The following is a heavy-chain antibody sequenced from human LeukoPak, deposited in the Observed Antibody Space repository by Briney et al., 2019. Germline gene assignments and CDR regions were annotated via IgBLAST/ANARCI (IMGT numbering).Heavy chain of an antibody. J-gene: IGHJ4*02. CDR1: GFTFSSYS. V-gene: IGHV3-21*01. CDR3: ARGERYGPLDH. D-gene: IGHD5-18*01. Sequence: GGSLRLSCAASGFTFSSYSMNWVRQAPGKGLEWVSYISSSSSYIYYTDSVKARFTISRDNAKNSLYLQMNTLRAEDTAIYYCARGERYGPLDHWGQGTLVTVSS. CDR2: ISSSSSYI.